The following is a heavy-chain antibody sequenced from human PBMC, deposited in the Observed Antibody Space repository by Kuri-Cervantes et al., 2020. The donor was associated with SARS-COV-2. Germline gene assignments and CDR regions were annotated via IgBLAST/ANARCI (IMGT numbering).Heavy chain of an antibody. CDR3: ARDRFTGYSSSWDAFDI. CDR1: GFTFSSYS. D-gene: IGHD6-13*01. Sequence: GGSLRLSCAASGFTFSSYSMNWVRQAPGKGLEWVSSISSSSSTIYYADSVKGRFTISRDNAKNSLYLQMNSLRAEDTAVYYCARDRFTGYSSSWDAFDIWGQGTMVTVSS. J-gene: IGHJ3*02. V-gene: IGHV3-48*01. CDR2: ISSSSSTI.